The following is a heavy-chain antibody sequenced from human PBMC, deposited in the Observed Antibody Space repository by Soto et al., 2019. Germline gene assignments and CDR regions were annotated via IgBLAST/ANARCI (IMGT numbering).Heavy chain of an antibody. V-gene: IGHV3-23*04. Sequence: DVRLAGSGGGLVQPGGSLRLSCTTSGFSFASFAMTWVRQAPGKGLEWVATISGSDGKTYYADSVKGRFSISRDTSRYTLYLQMNSLRADDTAIYYCAKWSYLDYWGQGTRVTVSS. D-gene: IGHD3-3*01. CDR3: AKWSYLDY. CDR2: ISGSDGKT. J-gene: IGHJ4*02. CDR1: GFSFASFA.